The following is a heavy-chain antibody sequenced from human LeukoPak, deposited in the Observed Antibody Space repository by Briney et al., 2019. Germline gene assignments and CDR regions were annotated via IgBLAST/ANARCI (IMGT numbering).Heavy chain of an antibody. Sequence: ASVKVSFKASGYTFTSYGISWVRQAPGQGLEWMGWISAYDGNTNYAQKLQGRVTMTTDTSTSTAYMELRSLRSDDTAVYYCARVGYCSGGSCLYFQYWGQGTLVTVSS. CDR3: ARVGYCSGGSCLYFQY. J-gene: IGHJ1*01. CDR2: ISAYDGNT. D-gene: IGHD2-15*01. CDR1: GYTFTSYG. V-gene: IGHV1-18*01.